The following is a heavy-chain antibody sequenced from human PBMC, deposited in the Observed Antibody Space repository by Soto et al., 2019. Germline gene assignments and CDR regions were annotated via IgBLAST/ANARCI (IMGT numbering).Heavy chain of an antibody. D-gene: IGHD3-16*01. Sequence: GGSLRLSCAASGFTFSSYSMNWVRQAPGKGLEWVSYISSSSSTIYYADSVKGRFTISRDNAKNSLYLQMNSLRDEDTAVYYCARDRIRLGESLIDAFDIWGQGTMVTVSS. J-gene: IGHJ3*02. V-gene: IGHV3-48*02. CDR3: ARDRIRLGESLIDAFDI. CDR2: ISSSSSTI. CDR1: GFTFSSYS.